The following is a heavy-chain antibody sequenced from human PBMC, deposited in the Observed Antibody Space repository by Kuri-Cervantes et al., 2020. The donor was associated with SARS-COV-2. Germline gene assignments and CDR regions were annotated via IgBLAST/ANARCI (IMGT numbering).Heavy chain of an antibody. CDR1: GGSISSGGYS. J-gene: IGHJ3*02. CDR2: IYHSGST. CDR3: ARGYYYDSSGSHTPYDAFDI. V-gene: IGHV4-30-2*01. Sequence: SCAVSGGSISSGGYSWSWIRQPPGKGLEWIGYIYHSGSTYYNPSLKSRVTISVDRSKNQFSLKLSSVTAADTAVYYCARGYYYDSSGSHTPYDAFDIWGQGTMVTVSS. D-gene: IGHD3-22*01.